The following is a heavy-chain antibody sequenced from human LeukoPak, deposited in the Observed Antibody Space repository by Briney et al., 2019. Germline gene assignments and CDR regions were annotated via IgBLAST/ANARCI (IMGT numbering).Heavy chain of an antibody. J-gene: IGHJ4*02. CDR1: GYTFTSYD. CDR3: ARVEYISGYSHVY. Sequence: ASVKVSCKASGYTFTSYDNNWVRQATGQGLEWMGWMNPNSGNTGYAQKFQGRVTMTRNIFISTAYMELSSLRSEDTAVYYCARVEYISGYSHVYWGQGTLVTVSS. D-gene: IGHD3-22*01. CDR2: MNPNSGNT. V-gene: IGHV1-8*01.